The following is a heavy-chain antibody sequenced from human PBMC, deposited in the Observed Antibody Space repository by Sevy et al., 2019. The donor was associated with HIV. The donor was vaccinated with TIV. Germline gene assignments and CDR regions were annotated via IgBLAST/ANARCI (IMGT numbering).Heavy chain of an antibody. CDR2: IRHGGYT. J-gene: IGHJ4*02. CDR1: GASISNTAYY. CDR3: VGPKLTYTNGWHYCDY. Sequence: SETLSLTCVVSGASISNTAYYWGWIRQSPGKGLEWIASIRHGGYTFYNPSLKSRVTISADTSKNQFSLKLTSVSAADTSIYYCVGPKLTYTNGWHYCDYWGQGTVVTVSS. D-gene: IGHD2-8*01. V-gene: IGHV4-39*01.